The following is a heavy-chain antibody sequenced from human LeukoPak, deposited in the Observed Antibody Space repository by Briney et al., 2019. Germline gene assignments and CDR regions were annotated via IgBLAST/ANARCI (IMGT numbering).Heavy chain of an antibody. Sequence: ASVKVSCKASGYTFTSYDINWVRQATGQGLEWMGWMNPNSGNTGYAQKFQGRVTMTRNTSISTAYMELSSLRSEDTAVYYCASPSRGFWSARYYGMDVWGQGTTVTVSS. CDR3: ASPSRGFWSARYYGMDV. D-gene: IGHD3-3*01. V-gene: IGHV1-8*01. CDR2: MNPNSGNT. CDR1: GYTFTSYD. J-gene: IGHJ6*02.